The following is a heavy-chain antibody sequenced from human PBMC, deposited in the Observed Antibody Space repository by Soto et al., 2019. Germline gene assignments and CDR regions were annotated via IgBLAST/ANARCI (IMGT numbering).Heavy chain of an antibody. CDR2: TYYRSRWYN. CDR3: AGTTSHHWLYMDA. J-gene: IGHJ6*03. Sequence: PSQTLSLTCVISGDSVSSNSAAWNWIRLSPSRGLEWLARTYYRSRWYNDYAVSVRSRITVNPDTSKNQFSLQLTSVTPEDTAVYYCAGTTSHHWLYMDARGKGATVTVSS. CDR1: GDSVSSNSAA. D-gene: IGHD1-7*01. V-gene: IGHV6-1*01.